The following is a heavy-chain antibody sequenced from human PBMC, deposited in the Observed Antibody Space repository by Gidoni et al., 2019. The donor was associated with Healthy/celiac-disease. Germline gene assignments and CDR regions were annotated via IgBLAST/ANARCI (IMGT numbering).Heavy chain of an antibody. D-gene: IGHD4-17*01. V-gene: IGHV4-30-2*01. J-gene: IGHJ5*02. CDR2: IYHSGST. CDR1: GGAISSGGYS. Sequence: QLQLPEYGSGLVTPSQTLSLTCAVSGGAISSGGYSWSWIRQPPGKGLEWIGYIYHSGSTYYNPSLKSRVTISGDRSKNQFSLKLSAVTAADTAVYYCAINYGDYKNWFDPWGQGTLVTVSS. CDR3: AINYGDYKNWFDP.